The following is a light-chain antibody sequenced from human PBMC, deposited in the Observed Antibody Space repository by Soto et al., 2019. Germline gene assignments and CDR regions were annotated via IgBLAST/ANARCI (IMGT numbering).Light chain of an antibody. J-gene: IGKJ5*01. V-gene: IGKV1-5*01. CDR2: DAS. CDR1: QSVSGW. Sequence: DNQMSLSPSTLSAYVGDTVTVTCRASQSVSGWLAWYQQKPGEAPKLLIYDASALPRGVPSRFSGSGSGTKFTLTIASLQPDDFATYYCQQYYRSSITFGQGTRLEI. CDR3: QQYYRSSIT.